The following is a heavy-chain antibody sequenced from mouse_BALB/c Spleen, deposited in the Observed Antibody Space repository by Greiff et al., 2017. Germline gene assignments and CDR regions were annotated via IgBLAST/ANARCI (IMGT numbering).Heavy chain of an antibody. CDR3: ARGYYYGSSWYAMDY. J-gene: IGHJ4*01. Sequence: VQLQQSGAELVRPGVSVKISCKGSGYTFTDYAMHWVKQSHAKSLEWIGVISTYYGDASYNQKFKGKATMTVDKSSSTAYMELARLTSEDSAIYHCARGYYYGSSWYAMDYWGQGTSVTVSS. V-gene: IGHV1S137*01. CDR1: GYTFTDYA. CDR2: ISTYYGDA. D-gene: IGHD1-1*01.